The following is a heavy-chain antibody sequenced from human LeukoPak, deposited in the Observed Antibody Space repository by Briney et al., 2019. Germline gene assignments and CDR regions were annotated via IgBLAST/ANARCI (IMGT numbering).Heavy chain of an antibody. CDR3: ARKRIIAGRFGYFQH. J-gene: IGHJ1*01. D-gene: IGHD6-13*01. V-gene: IGHV1-8*01. CDR1: GYTFTSHD. Sequence: ASVKVSCKASGYTFTSHDINWVRQATGQGLEWMGWMNPNSGNTGYAQKFQGRVTMTRNTSISTAYMELSSLRSEDTAVYSCARKRIIAGRFGYFQHWGQGTLVTVSS. CDR2: MNPNSGNT.